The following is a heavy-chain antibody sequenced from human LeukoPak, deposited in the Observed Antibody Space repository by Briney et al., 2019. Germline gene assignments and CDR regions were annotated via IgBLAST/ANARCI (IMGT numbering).Heavy chain of an antibody. CDR3: ASKRSGGSYFDY. D-gene: IGHD3-16*01. V-gene: IGHV4-61*01. CDR2: IYYSGTT. CDR1: GYSVSSSNYY. J-gene: IGHJ4*02. Sequence: PSETLSLTCTVSGYSVSSSNYYWSWIRQSPGKGLEWIGYIYYSGTTNYNPSLKSRVTVSVDTSKNQFSLKLNSMTAADTAVYYCASKRSGGSYFDYRGRGILVTVSS.